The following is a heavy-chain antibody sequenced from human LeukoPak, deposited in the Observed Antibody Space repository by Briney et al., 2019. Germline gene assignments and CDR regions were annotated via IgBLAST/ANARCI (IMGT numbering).Heavy chain of an antibody. V-gene: IGHV3-74*01. Sequence: GGSLRLSCAASGFTFSSYWMHWVRQAPGKGLVWVSRINSDGSSIRYADYVKGRFTISRDNAKNTLYLQMNSLRAEDTAVYYCARGLYYYDSSGYGYWGQGTLVTVSS. J-gene: IGHJ4*02. CDR2: INSDGSSI. CDR3: ARGLYYYDSSGYGY. D-gene: IGHD3-22*01. CDR1: GFTFSSYW.